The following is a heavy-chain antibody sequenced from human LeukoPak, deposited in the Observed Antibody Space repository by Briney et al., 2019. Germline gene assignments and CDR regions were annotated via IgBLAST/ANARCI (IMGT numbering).Heavy chain of an antibody. V-gene: IGHV3-53*01. CDR1: GFTVSNSY. D-gene: IGHD2-21*02. CDR2: IYSSGTT. J-gene: IGHJ6*03. CDR3: AKVVVTAIRVYFYYYMDV. Sequence: GGSLRLSCAASGFTVSNSYMSWVRQAPGKGLEWVSIIYSSGTTYYADSVTGRFTISRDNSKNTLYLEMNSLRAEDTAVYYCAKVVVTAIRVYFYYYMDVWGKGTTVTISS.